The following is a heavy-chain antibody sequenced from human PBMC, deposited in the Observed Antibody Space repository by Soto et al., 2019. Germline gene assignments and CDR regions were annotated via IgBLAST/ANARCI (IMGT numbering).Heavy chain of an antibody. CDR1: GGSISSSTYY. J-gene: IGHJ4*02. D-gene: IGHD3-22*01. V-gene: IGHV4-39*01. Sequence: PSETLSLTCTVSGGSISSSTYYWGWVRQPPGKGLEWIGTINHSGNTYYNPSLKSRVTMPADMSKNQFSLKLTSVTAADTAVYYCVRFAVGTMMDYWGQGTLVTVSS. CDR2: INHSGNT. CDR3: VRFAVGTMMDY.